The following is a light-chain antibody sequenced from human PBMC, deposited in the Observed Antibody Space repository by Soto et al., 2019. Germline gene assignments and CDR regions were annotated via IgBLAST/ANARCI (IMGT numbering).Light chain of an antibody. V-gene: IGLV2-14*03. CDR2: EVS. J-gene: IGLJ2*01. CDR1: SSDVGGFNY. CDR3: CSYTRSSTLV. Sequence: QSALTQPASVSGSPGQSITISCTGSSSDVGGFNYVSWYQQHPGNAPKLLIYEVSNRPSGVSGRFSASKSGNTASLTISVLQAEDEADYYCCSYTRSSTLVFDGGTKLTV.